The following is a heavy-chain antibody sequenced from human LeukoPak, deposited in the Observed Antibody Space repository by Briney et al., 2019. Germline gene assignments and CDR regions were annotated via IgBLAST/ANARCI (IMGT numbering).Heavy chain of an antibody. CDR1: GFIFSSHG. CDR2: ISSSGSTI. J-gene: IGHJ6*04. D-gene: IGHD3-10*02. Sequence: GGSLRLSCAASGFIFSSHGMNWVRQAPGKGLEWVSYISSSGSTIYYADSVKGRFTISRDNAKNSLYLQMNSLRAEDTAVYYCAELGITMIGGVWGKGTTVTISS. CDR3: AELGITMIGGV. V-gene: IGHV3-48*04.